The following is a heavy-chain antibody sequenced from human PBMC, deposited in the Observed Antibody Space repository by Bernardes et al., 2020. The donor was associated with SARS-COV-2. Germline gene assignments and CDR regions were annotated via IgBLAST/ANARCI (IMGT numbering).Heavy chain of an antibody. CDR1: GGSISNFY. V-gene: IGHV4-59*01. CDR3: ARGGWYNDY. CDR2: IYYSGNT. Sequence: SETLSLTCTVSGGSISNFYWSWIRQPPGKGLEWIGYIYYSGNTNYNPSLESRVTISVDTSKNQFSLEVRSVTAADTAVYYCARGGWYNDYWGQGTLVTVSS. D-gene: IGHD6-19*01. J-gene: IGHJ4*02.